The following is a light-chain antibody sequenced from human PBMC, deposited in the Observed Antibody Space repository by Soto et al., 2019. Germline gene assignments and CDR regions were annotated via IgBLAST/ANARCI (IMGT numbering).Light chain of an antibody. J-gene: IGKJ1*01. V-gene: IGKV3-15*01. Sequence: ETVMTQSPATLAVSPGERATLSCRASQSIGSNLAWYQQKPGQAPRPLIYGASTRATGIPARFSGSGSVTEFTLTISSLQSEDLAVYYCQQYNYWPPWTFGQGTAVEIK. CDR3: QQYNYWPPWT. CDR1: QSIGSN. CDR2: GAS.